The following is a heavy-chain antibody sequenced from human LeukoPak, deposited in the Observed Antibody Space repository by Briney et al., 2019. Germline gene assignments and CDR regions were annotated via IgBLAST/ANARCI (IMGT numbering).Heavy chain of an antibody. Sequence: GGSLRLPCAASGFTFSSHSMNWVRQAPGKGLEWVSYISSSSSTIYYADSVKGRFTISRDNAKNSLYLQMNSLRAEDTAVYYCARGAYYYEDWGQGTLVAVSS. D-gene: IGHD3-22*01. CDR2: ISSSSSTI. CDR1: GFTFSSHS. J-gene: IGHJ4*02. V-gene: IGHV3-48*01. CDR3: ARGAYYYED.